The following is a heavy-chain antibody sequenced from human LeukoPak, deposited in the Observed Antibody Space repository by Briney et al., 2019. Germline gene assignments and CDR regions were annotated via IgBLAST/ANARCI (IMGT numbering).Heavy chain of an antibody. CDR3: GRHGSGNCSGGRWFFYY. D-gene: IGHD2-15*01. J-gene: IGHJ4*02. CDR1: GASISSYY. CDR2: IYYSGTT. Sequence: PSESLSLTCTVSGASISSYYCSWIRQPPGKGLEWIGYIYYSGTTNYNPSLKSRVTISVDTSKNQFSLKLSSVTAADTAVYYWGRHGSGNCSGGRWFFYYWGPGTLVTVSS. V-gene: IGHV4-59*08.